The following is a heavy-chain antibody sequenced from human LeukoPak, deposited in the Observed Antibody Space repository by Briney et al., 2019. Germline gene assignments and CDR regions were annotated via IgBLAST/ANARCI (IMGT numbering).Heavy chain of an antibody. CDR1: GGTFSSYA. Sequence: ASVKVSCKASGGTFSSYAISWVRQAPGQGLEWMGGIIPIFGTANYAQKFQGRVTMTRDTSTSTVYMELSSLRSEDTAVHYCARDRDGYNDYWGQGTLVTVSS. J-gene: IGHJ4*02. CDR2: IIPIFGTA. V-gene: IGHV1-69*05. D-gene: IGHD5-24*01. CDR3: ARDRDGYNDY.